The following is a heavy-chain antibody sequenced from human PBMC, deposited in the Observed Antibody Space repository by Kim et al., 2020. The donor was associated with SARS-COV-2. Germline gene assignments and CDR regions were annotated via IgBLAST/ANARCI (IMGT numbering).Heavy chain of an antibody. J-gene: IGHJ4*02. D-gene: IGHD4-4*01. Sequence: GGSLRLSCAASGFAVSGNYMNWVRQAPGQGLEWVSVIYSDGSTSFADSVKGRCTISRDNSKNILYLQMNSLRAEDTAVYYCARDSVKNGSRSLDFWGQGTLVTVSS. V-gene: IGHV3-53*01. CDR3: ARDSVKNGSRSLDF. CDR2: IYSDGST. CDR1: GFAVSGNY.